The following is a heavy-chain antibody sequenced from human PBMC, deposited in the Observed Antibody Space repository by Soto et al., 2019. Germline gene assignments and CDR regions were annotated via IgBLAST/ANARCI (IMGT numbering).Heavy chain of an antibody. CDR1: GLTFSIYS. CDR2: ISTNGGST. Sequence: PGGSLRLSCSASGLTFSIYSMHWVRQAPGKGLEYVSSISTNGGSTHYADSVKGRFTISRDNSKNTLYLQMNSLRAEDTAVYYCVKDSRRWYYFDYWGQGTQVTVSS. J-gene: IGHJ4*02. V-gene: IGHV3-64D*06. D-gene: IGHD6-13*01. CDR3: VKDSRRWYYFDY.